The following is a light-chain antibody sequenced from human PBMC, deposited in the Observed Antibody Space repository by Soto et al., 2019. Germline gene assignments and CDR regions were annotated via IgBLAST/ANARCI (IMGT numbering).Light chain of an antibody. CDR1: QSIRNY. V-gene: IGKV1-39*01. CDR2: AAS. J-gene: IGKJ1*01. CDR3: QQTDSTPQT. Sequence: DIQMTKSPSSLYASVGDRVTISCRASQSIRNYVSLYQQKPGPAPKLLIRAASTLQSVVPSRFSGSGSGTDFTRTISILQIEDFATYFCQQTDSTPQTFGQGTNVEI.